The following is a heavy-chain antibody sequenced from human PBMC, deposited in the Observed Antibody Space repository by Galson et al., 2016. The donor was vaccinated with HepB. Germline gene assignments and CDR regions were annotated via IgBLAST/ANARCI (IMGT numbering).Heavy chain of an antibody. CDR1: GFTFSSYW. CDR3: ARDSFTIFGVTPNWFDP. Sequence: SLRLSCAASGFTFSSYWMHWVRQAPGKGLVWVSRINSDGSRTSYADSVKGRFTISRENSKNTLYLQMNSLRAEDTAVYYCARDSFTIFGVTPNWFDPWGQGTLVTVSS. D-gene: IGHD3-3*01. J-gene: IGHJ5*02. CDR2: INSDGSRT. V-gene: IGHV3-74*01.